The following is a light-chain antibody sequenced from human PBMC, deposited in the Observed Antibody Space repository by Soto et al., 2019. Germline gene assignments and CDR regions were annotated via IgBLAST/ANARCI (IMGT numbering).Light chain of an antibody. Sequence: SPGERATLSCRASQSVSSNLAWYQQKPGQAPRLLIYGASTRATGIPARFSGSGSGTEFTLTISSLQSEDFAVYYCQQYNNWPPLFGQGTRLEIK. CDR3: QQYNNWPPL. CDR1: QSVSSN. V-gene: IGKV3-15*01. CDR2: GAS. J-gene: IGKJ5*01.